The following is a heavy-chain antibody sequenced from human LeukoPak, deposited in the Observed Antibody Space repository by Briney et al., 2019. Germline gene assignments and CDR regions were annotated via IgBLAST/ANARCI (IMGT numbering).Heavy chain of an antibody. D-gene: IGHD6-13*01. J-gene: IGHJ4*02. Sequence: GGSLRLSCAASGFTFSNAWMSWVRQAPGKELEWVGRIKSKTGGGTTDYAAPVKGRFTISRNDSKNTLYLQMNSLKTEDTAVYYCAKTAADNWGQGTLVTVSS. CDR3: AKTAADN. V-gene: IGHV3-15*01. CDR1: GFTFSNAW. CDR2: IKSKTGGGTT.